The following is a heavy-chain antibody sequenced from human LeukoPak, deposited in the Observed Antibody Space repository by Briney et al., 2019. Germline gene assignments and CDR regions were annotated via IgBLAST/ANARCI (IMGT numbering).Heavy chain of an antibody. Sequence: GASVKVSCKASGYTFTSYYMHWVRQAPGQGLKWMGIINPSGGSTSYAQKFQGRVTMTRDMSTSTVYMELSSLRSEDTAVYYCATEKYYYDSSGYYPYWGQGTLVTVSS. CDR3: ATEKYYYDSSGYYPY. V-gene: IGHV1-46*01. D-gene: IGHD3-22*01. J-gene: IGHJ4*02. CDR2: INPSGGST. CDR1: GYTFTSYY.